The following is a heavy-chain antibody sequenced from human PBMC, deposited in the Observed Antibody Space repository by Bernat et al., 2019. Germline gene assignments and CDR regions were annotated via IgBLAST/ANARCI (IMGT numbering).Heavy chain of an antibody. CDR3: ARAQWLVTGAFDI. J-gene: IGHJ3*02. CDR2: INAGNGNT. V-gene: IGHV1-3*01. CDR1: GYTFTNYP. Sequence: QVQLVQSGAEVKKPGASVKVSCKASGYTFTNYPIHWVRQAPGQRLEWMGWINAGNGNTKYSQKFQGRVTITRDTSASTAYMELSSLRSEDTAVYYCARAQWLVTGAFDIWGQGTMVTVSS. D-gene: IGHD6-19*01.